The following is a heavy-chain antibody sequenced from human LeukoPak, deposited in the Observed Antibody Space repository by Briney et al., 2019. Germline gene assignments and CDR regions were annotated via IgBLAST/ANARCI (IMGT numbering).Heavy chain of an antibody. V-gene: IGHV4-59*12. CDR2: ISDSGTT. Sequence: SETLSLTCTVSGGSISSYYWSWIRQPPGKGLEWFGYISDSGTTNYNPSLKSRVTISVDTSKNQFSLKLSSVTAADTAVYYCARSYSSSSDYYYYMDVWGKGTTVTVSS. CDR1: GGSISSYY. CDR3: ARSYSSSSDYYYYMDV. J-gene: IGHJ6*03. D-gene: IGHD6-6*01.